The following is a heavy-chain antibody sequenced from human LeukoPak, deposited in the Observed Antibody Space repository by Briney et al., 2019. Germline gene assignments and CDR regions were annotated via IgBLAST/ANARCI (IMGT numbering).Heavy chain of an antibody. D-gene: IGHD3-22*01. CDR3: ARDLRVDVYWWLFHDY. J-gene: IGHJ4*02. V-gene: IGHV1-69*05. Sequence: VASVKVSCKASGGTFSSYAISWVRQAPGQGLEWMGRIIPIFGTANYAQKFQGRVKITTDESTSTAYMELSSLRSEDTAVYYCARDLRVDVYWWLFHDYWGQGTLVTVSS. CDR1: GGTFSSYA. CDR2: IIPIFGTA.